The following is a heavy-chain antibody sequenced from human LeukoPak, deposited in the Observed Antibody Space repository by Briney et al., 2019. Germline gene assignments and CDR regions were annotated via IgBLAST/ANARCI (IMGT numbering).Heavy chain of an antibody. CDR1: GGSFSGYY. CDR2: INHSGST. Sequence: KPSETLSLTCAVYGGSFSGYYWSWIRQPPGKGREWIGEINHSGSTNYNPSLKSRVTISVDTSKNQFSLKLSSVTAADTAVYYCARGGRGGGYCSSTSCYGLDNWFDPWGQGTLVTVSS. D-gene: IGHD2-2*01. CDR3: ARGGRGGGYCSSTSCYGLDNWFDP. J-gene: IGHJ5*02. V-gene: IGHV4-34*01.